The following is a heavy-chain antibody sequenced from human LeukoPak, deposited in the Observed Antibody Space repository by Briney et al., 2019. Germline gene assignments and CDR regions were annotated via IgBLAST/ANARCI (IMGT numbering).Heavy chain of an antibody. Sequence: SETLSLTCVVYGGSFSDDYWIWIRQPPGKGLECIGEINHSGRTNYNPSLESRISMSVDTSKNQFSLKLNSVTAADTAVYFCATLRSVKIFGMITKRGYFQHWGQGTLVTVSS. V-gene: IGHV4-34*01. CDR3: ATLRSVKIFGMITKRGYFQH. J-gene: IGHJ1*01. CDR2: INHSGRT. D-gene: IGHD3-3*01. CDR1: GGSFSDDY.